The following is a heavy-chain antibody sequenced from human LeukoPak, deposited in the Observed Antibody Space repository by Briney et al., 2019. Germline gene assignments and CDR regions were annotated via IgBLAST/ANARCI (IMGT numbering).Heavy chain of an antibody. J-gene: IGHJ4*02. CDR3: ATYRQVLLPFES. Sequence: GGSLRLSCAASGLTFSSYAMSWVRQAPGKGLEWVSGISASGGTTYYADSVKGRFTISSDNSKNMLYLQMNSLRAEDTAIYYCATYRQVLLPFESWGQGTLVTVSS. D-gene: IGHD5-18*01. CDR2: ISASGGTT. CDR1: GLTFSSYA. V-gene: IGHV3-23*01.